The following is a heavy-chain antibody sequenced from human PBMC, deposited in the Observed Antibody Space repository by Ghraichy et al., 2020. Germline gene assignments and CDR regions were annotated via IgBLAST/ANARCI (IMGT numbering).Heavy chain of an antibody. D-gene: IGHD3-10*01. V-gene: IGHV3-23*01. CDR3: AKESYESLVRGVITQEYYFDY. CDR1: GFTFINYA. CDR2: ISGSGATT. Sequence: GGSLRLSCVASGFTFINYAMTWVRQAPEKGLEWVSAISGSGATTNYADSVKGRFTISRDNSKNTLYLQMNSLRAEDTAVYYCAKESYESLVRGVITQEYYFDYWGQGTLVTVSS. J-gene: IGHJ4*02.